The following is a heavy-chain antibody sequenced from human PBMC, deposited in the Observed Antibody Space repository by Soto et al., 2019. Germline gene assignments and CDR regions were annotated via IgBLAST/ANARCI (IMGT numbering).Heavy chain of an antibody. CDR1: GGSISSYY. CDR3: AIEGVTLNWFDP. J-gene: IGHJ5*02. Sequence: SETLSLTCTVSGGSISSYYWSWIRQPPGKGLEWIGYIYYSGSTNYNPSLKSRVTISVDTSKNQFSLKLSSVTAADTAVYYCAIEGVTLNWFDPWGQGTLVTVSS. D-gene: IGHD4-4*01. V-gene: IGHV4-59*01. CDR2: IYYSGST.